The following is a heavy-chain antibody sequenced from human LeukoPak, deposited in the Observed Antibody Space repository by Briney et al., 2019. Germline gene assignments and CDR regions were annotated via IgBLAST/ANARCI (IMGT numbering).Heavy chain of an antibody. Sequence: ASVKVSCKASGYTFTSYAMNWVRQAPGQGLEWMGWINTNTGNPTYAQGFTGRFVFSLDTSVSTAYLQISSLKAEDTAVYYCARDQGAAPSDSRCFDIWAKGQWSPSLQ. CDR2: INTNTGNP. CDR1: GYTFTSYA. J-gene: IGHJ3*02. V-gene: IGHV7-4-1*02. CDR3: ARDQGAAPSDSRCFDI. D-gene: IGHD2-21*01.